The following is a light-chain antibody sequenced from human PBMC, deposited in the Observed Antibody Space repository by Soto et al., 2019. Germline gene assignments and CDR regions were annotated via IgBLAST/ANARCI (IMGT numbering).Light chain of an antibody. Sequence: EIVMTQSPATLSVTTGERATLSCRASQSVSSSLAWYQQKPGQAPRLLIYGASTRATGIPARFSGSGSGTEFTLTISSLQSADFAVYYCQQYNNWPPFTFGPGTKVDIK. V-gene: IGKV3-15*01. J-gene: IGKJ3*01. CDR2: GAS. CDR3: QQYNNWPPFT. CDR1: QSVSSS.